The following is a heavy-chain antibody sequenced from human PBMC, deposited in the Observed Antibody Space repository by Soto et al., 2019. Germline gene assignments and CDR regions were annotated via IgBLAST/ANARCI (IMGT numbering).Heavy chain of an antibody. CDR3: ARGRGVGDYYYGMDV. Sequence: SETLSLTCTVSGGSVSSGSYYWGWIRQPPGKGLEWIGYIYYSGSTNYNPSLKSRVTISVDTSKNQFSLKLSSVTAADTAVYYCARGRGVGDYYYGMDVWGQGTTVTVSS. CDR1: GGSVSSGSYY. V-gene: IGHV4-61*01. CDR2: IYYSGST. J-gene: IGHJ6*02.